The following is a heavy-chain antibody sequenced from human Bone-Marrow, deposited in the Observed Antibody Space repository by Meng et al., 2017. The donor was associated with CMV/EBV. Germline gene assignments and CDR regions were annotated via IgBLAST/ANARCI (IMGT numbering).Heavy chain of an antibody. V-gene: IGHV4-59*01. D-gene: IGHD1-1*01. CDR3: ARGLNWNDVDY. J-gene: IGHJ4*02. CDR2: IYYTGST. Sequence: SETLSLTCTVSGDFITSNYWTWIRQPPGKGLEWIGYIYYTGSTHYNPSLKSRITISLDMSKNQFSLNLSSVTAADTAVYYCARGLNWNDVDYWGQGTLVTVSS. CDR1: GDFITSNY.